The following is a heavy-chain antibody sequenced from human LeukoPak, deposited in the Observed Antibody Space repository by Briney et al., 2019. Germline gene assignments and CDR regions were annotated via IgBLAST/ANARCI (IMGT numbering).Heavy chain of an antibody. J-gene: IGHJ4*02. D-gene: IGHD5-12*01. CDR3: ARAQTYSGYTARYFDY. V-gene: IGHV3-23*01. CDR2: ISTSGDST. Sequence: GGSLRLSCAASGFTFSNYALSWVRQAPGKGLEWVSSISTSGDSTYYVDSVEDRFTISRDNAKNSLYLQMNSLRAEDTAVYYCARAQTYSGYTARYFDYWGQGTLVTVSS. CDR1: GFTFSNYA.